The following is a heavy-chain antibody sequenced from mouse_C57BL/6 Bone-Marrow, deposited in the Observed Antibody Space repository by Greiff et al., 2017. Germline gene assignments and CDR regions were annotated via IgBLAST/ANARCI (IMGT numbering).Heavy chain of an antibody. CDR3: SRESNYGSSWWCAY. J-gene: IGHJ3*01. CDR1: GFTFSRYA. CDR2: ISDGGGYT. Sequence: EVQVVESGGGLVKPGGSLKLSCAASGFTFSRYAMYWVRQTPEKRLEWVASISDGGGYTSYPDNVKGRFTISRDNAKNTLYLQMSHLKSEDAAMYDCSRESNYGSSWWCAYWGPGTLVTVAA. D-gene: IGHD1-1*01. V-gene: IGHV5-4*01.